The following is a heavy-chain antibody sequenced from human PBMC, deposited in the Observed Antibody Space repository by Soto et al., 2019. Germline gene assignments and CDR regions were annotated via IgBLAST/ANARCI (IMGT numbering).Heavy chain of an antibody. D-gene: IGHD6-13*01. CDR2: ISGSGSDT. Sequence: QTGGSLRLSCVASGFGLIDFAMSWVRQAPGKGLQWVSAISGSGSDTYYADSVKGRFTISRDTSKNTHYLQMNSLRAEDTALYYCAKSFSSNWYDYFNSWGQGSLVTVSS. CDR1: GFGLIDFA. J-gene: IGHJ4*02. CDR3: AKSFSSNWYDYFNS. V-gene: IGHV3-23*01.